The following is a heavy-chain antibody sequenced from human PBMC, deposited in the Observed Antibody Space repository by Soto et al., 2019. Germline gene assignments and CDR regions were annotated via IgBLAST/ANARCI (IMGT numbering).Heavy chain of an antibody. CDR3: ARPTYRIAARGLDYGMDV. CDR1: GGTFSSYA. CDR2: IIPIFGTA. J-gene: IGHJ6*02. V-gene: IGHV1-69*13. Sequence: ASVKVSCKASGGTFSSYAISWVRQAPGQGLEWMGGIIPIFGTANYAQKFQGRVTITADESTSTAYMELSSLRSEDTAVYYCARPTYRIAARGLDYGMDVWGQGTTVTVSS. D-gene: IGHD6-6*01.